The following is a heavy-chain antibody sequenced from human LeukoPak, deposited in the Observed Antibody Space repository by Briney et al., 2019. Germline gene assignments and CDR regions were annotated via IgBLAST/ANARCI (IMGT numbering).Heavy chain of an antibody. Sequence: ASLRVSCKTSGYTFTDDHLHWVRQAPGQGLEWMGWVNPNSGGTKYAQKFEGRVTITRDTSISTAYMELRRLTSDDTAVYYCARDAAPGYSSSWPGWWFDPWGQGTLVTVSS. V-gene: IGHV1-2*02. CDR1: GYTFTDDH. D-gene: IGHD6-13*01. J-gene: IGHJ5*02. CDR2: VNPNSGGT. CDR3: ARDAAPGYSSSWPGWWFDP.